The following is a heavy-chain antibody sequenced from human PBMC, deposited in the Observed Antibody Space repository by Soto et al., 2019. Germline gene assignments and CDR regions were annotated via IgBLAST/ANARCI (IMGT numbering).Heavy chain of an antibody. CDR1: GGSISSGDYY. V-gene: IGHV4-30-4*01. CDR3: AREGMITFGGVIEYYGMDV. CDR2: IYYSGST. D-gene: IGHD3-16*01. Sequence: LSLTCTVSGGSISSGDYYWSWIRQPPGKGLEWIGYIYYSGSTYYNPSLKSRVTISVDTSKNQFSLKLSSVTAADTAVYYCAREGMITFGGVIEYYGMDVWGQGTTVT. J-gene: IGHJ6*02.